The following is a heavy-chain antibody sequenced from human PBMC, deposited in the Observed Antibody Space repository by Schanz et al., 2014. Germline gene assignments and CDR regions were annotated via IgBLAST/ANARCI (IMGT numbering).Heavy chain of an antibody. J-gene: IGHJ6*02. CDR1: GDTFSNYN. V-gene: IGHV1-69*02. CDR2: IMPLRGIG. Sequence: QVQLVQSGPEVKKPGSSVKVSCQAFGDTFSNYNIMWVRQVPGQGLEWLGRIMPLRGIGNNAWKFQDRLTITADKSMNITYMELSMLGTEDAAVYYYTRLRPADRSGFDGWGQGTTVTVS. CDR3: TRLRPADRSGFDG. D-gene: IGHD6-19*01.